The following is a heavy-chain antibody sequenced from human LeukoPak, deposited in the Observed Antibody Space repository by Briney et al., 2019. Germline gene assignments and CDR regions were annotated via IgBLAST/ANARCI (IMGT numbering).Heavy chain of an antibody. V-gene: IGHV4-34*01. D-gene: IGHD1-26*01. CDR2: INHSGST. CDR3: ARREYSGSTYYFDY. Sequence: PSETLSLTCAVYGGSFSGYYWSWIRQPPGKGLEWIGEINHSGSTNYNPSLKSRVTISVDTSKNQFSLKLSSVTAADTAVYYCARREYSGSTYYFDYWGQGTLVTVSS. J-gene: IGHJ4*02. CDR1: GGSFSGYY.